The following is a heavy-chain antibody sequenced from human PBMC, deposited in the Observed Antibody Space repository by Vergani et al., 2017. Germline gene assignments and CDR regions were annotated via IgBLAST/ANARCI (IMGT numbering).Heavy chain of an antibody. Sequence: QVQLVQSGAEVKKPGSSVKVSCKASGGTFSSYAISWVRQAPGQGLEWMGRIIPILGTANYAQKFQGRVTITADESTSTAYMELSSLRSEETAVYYCARGKYSSGWYELGGEWYFDLWGRGTLVTVSS. V-gene: IGHV1-69*11. CDR1: GGTFSSYA. D-gene: IGHD6-19*01. CDR3: ARGKYSSGWYELGGEWYFDL. CDR2: IIPILGTA. J-gene: IGHJ2*01.